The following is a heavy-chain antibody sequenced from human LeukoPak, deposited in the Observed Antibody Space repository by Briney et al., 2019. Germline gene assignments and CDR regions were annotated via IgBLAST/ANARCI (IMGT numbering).Heavy chain of an antibody. CDR3: ARDVGYSYGVDY. CDR2: INHSGST. CDR1: GGSFSGYY. V-gene: IGHV4-34*01. Sequence: PSETLSLTCAVYGGSFSGYYWSWIRQPPGKGLEWIGEINHSGSTNYNPSLKSRVTISVDTSKNQFSLKLSSVPAADTAVYYCARDVGYSYGVDYWGQGTLVTASS. D-gene: IGHD5-18*01. J-gene: IGHJ4*02.